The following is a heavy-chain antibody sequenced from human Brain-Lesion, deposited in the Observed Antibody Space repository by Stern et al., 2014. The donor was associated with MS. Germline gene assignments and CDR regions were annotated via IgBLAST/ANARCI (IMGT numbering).Heavy chain of an antibody. CDR1: GDSINSGGHY. Sequence: QVQLVQSGPGLVKPSQTLSLTCTVSGDSINSGGHYWSWLRQPPGKGLEWIGYIYNSGATFYSPSLKGRVTISLDTSKNQFSLTLSSVTAADTAIYYCAIRWSGTYYGQNWFDPWGQGILVTVSS. D-gene: IGHD1-26*01. J-gene: IGHJ5*02. CDR2: IYNSGAT. V-gene: IGHV4-31*03. CDR3: AIRWSGTYYGQNWFDP.